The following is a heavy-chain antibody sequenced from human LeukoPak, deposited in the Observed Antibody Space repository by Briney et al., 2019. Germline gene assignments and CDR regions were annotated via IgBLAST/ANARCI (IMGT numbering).Heavy chain of an antibody. CDR1: GGSFSGYY. V-gene: IGHV4-34*01. CDR2: INHSGSA. CDR3: ASITMISL. J-gene: IGHJ4*02. Sequence: SETLSLTCAVYGGSFSGYYWSWIRQPPGKGLEWIGEINHSGSANYNPSLKSRVTISVDTPKNQFSLKLSSVTAADTAVYYCASITMISLWGQGTLVTVSS. D-gene: IGHD3-22*01.